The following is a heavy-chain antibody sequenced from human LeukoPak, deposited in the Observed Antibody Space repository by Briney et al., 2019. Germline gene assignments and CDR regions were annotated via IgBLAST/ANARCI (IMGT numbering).Heavy chain of an antibody. CDR2: INSRGST. J-gene: IGHJ4*02. D-gene: IGHD2/OR15-2a*01. CDR3: ARGFSTISCYDY. Sequence: PSETLSLTCAVSGGSITSGNYYWSWIRQPAGKGLEWIGRINSRGSTNYDPSLKSRVSISVDTSKNYFSLELSSVTAADTAVYYCARGFSTISCYDYWGQGTLVTVPS. CDR1: GGSITSGNYY. V-gene: IGHV4-61*02.